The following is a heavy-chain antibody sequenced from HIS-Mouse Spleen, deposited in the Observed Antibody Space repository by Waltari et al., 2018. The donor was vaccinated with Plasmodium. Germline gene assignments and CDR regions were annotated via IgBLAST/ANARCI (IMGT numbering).Heavy chain of an antibody. CDR2: IYYSGST. V-gene: IGHV4-59*01. J-gene: IGHJ4*02. Sequence: QVQLQESGPGLVKPSETLSLTCTVSGGSLSRYYWSWIRQPPGKGLEWIAYIYYSGSTNYNPSLKSRVTISVDTSKNQFSLKLSSVTAADTAVFYCARGGYSSSSYYFDYWGQGTLVTVSS. CDR1: GGSLSRYY. D-gene: IGHD6-6*01. CDR3: ARGGYSSSSYYFDY.